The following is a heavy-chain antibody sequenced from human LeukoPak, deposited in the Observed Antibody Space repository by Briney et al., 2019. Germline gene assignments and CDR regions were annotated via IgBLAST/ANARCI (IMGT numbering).Heavy chain of an antibody. CDR1: GYSLSSGYY. Sequence: PSETLSLTCAVSGYSLSSGYYWGWIRQPPGKGLEWIGSIYHSGSTYYNPSLKSRVTISVDTSKNQFSLKLSSVTAADTAVYYCARAGPGLYDILTGYYYWGQGTLVTVSS. CDR3: ARAGPGLYDILTGYYY. D-gene: IGHD3-9*01. V-gene: IGHV4-38-2*01. J-gene: IGHJ4*02. CDR2: IYHSGST.